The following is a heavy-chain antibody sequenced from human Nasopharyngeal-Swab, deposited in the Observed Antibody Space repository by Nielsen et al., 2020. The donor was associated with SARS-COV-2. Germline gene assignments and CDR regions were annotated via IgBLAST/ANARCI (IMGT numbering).Heavy chain of an antibody. Sequence: GESLKISCAASGFTFSDYYMSWIRQAPGKGLEWVSYISSSSSYTNYADSVKGRFTISRDTAKNSLYLQMNSLRAEDTAVYYCARAIVVVTAIRYYYYGMDVWGQGTTVTVSS. CDR1: GFTFSDYY. V-gene: IGHV3-11*05. CDR3: ARAIVVVTAIRYYYYGMDV. D-gene: IGHD2-21*02. CDR2: ISSSSSYT. J-gene: IGHJ6*02.